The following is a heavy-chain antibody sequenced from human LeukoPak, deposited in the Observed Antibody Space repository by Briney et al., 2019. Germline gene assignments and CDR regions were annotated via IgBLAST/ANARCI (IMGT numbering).Heavy chain of an antibody. CDR1: GFSFNNYA. CDR3: AKGGIKRFGMVPDWFDP. CDR2: VGPSGASP. Sequence: PGGSLRLPCAASGFSFNNYAMSWVRQAPGKGLEWVSSVGPSGASPFYADSVKGRFTISRDIPKNTLYLQMNSLRAEDTATYFCAKGGIKRFGMVPDWFDPWGQGTLVTVSS. J-gene: IGHJ5*02. V-gene: IGHV3-23*01. D-gene: IGHD3-3*01.